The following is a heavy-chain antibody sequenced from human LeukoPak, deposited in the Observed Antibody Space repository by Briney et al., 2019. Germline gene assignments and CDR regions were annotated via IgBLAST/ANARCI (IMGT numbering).Heavy chain of an antibody. CDR2: ISGSGGST. V-gene: IGHV3-23*01. J-gene: IGHJ6*02. D-gene: IGHD3-3*01. CDR3: AKDNANYDFWSGYFPATYYYYGMDV. CDR1: GFTFSSYA. Sequence: QAGGSLRLSCAASGFTFSSYAMSWVRQAPGKGLERVSAISGSGGSTYYADSVKGRFTISRDNSKNTLYLQMNSLRAEDTAVYYCAKDNANYDFWSGYFPATYYYYGMDVWGQGTTVTVSS.